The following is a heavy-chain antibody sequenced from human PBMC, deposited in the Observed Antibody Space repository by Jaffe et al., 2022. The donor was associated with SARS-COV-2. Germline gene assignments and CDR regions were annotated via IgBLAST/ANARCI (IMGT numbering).Heavy chain of an antibody. J-gene: IGHJ6*02. CDR1: SGSISSGSHC. Sequence: QVQLQESGPGLVKPSQTLSLTCTVSSGSISSGSHCWSWIRQPAGKGLEWIGRIYTSGSTDYNPSLKSRVIISVDTSKNQFSLKLSSLTAADTAVYYCARVSRQWLVGTGEYYYYGMDVWGQGTTVTVSS. D-gene: IGHD6-19*01. CDR3: ARVSRQWLVGTGEYYYYGMDV. V-gene: IGHV4-61*02. CDR2: IYTSGST.